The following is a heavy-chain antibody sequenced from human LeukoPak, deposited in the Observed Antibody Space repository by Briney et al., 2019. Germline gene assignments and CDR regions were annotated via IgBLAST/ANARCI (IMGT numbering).Heavy chain of an antibody. D-gene: IGHD2-15*01. CDR1: GGSISSYY. J-gene: IGHJ5*02. V-gene: IGHV4-59*01. CDR3: ARDRSDCSGGSCYSFGP. CDR2: IYYSGST. Sequence: KPSETLSLTCTVSGGSISSYYWSWIRQPPGKGLEWIGYIYYSGSTNYNPSLKSRVTISVDTSKNQFSLKLSSVTAADTAVYYCARDRSDCSGGSCYSFGPWGQGTLVTVSS.